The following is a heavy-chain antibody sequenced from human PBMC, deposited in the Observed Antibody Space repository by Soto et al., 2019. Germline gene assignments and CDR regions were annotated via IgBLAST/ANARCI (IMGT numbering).Heavy chain of an antibody. J-gene: IGHJ3*02. CDR2: IYYSGST. V-gene: IGHV4-59*08. CDR1: GGSISSYY. D-gene: IGHD2-2*01. Sequence: QVQLQESGPGLVKPSETLSLTCTVSGGSISSYYWSWIRQPPGKGLGWIGYIYYSGSTNYNPSLKTRVXXSXDXXKNQFSLKLSSVTAADTAVYYCARGSPAATDAFDIWGQGTMVTVSS. CDR3: ARGSPAATDAFDI.